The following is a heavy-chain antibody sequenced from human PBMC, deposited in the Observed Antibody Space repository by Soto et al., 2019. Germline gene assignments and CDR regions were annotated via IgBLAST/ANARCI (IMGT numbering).Heavy chain of an antibody. Sequence: SETLSLTCTVSGDSISRYYWSWIRQPPGKGLEWIGYIYYSGSTKYNPSLKSRVTISVDTSKNQFSLKLSSVTAADTAVFYCARVEDGDYGHFQHWGQGTLVTVSS. D-gene: IGHD4-17*01. CDR3: ARVEDGDYGHFQH. V-gene: IGHV4-59*01. CDR2: IYYSGST. J-gene: IGHJ1*01. CDR1: GDSISRYY.